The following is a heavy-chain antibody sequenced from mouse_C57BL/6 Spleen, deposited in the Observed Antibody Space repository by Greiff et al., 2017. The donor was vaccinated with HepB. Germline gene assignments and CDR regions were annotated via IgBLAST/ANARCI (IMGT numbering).Heavy chain of an antibody. CDR2: IYPSDSET. CDR1: GYTFTSYW. V-gene: IGHV1-61*01. D-gene: IGHD3-2*02. Sequence: QVQLQQPGAELVRPGSSVKLSCKASGYTFTSYWMDWVKQRPGQGLEWIGNIYPSDSETHYNQKFKDKATLTVDKSSSTAYMQLSSLTSEDSAVYYCARGSQLRLRSWFAYWGQGTLVTVSA. J-gene: IGHJ3*01. CDR3: ARGSQLRLRSWFAY.